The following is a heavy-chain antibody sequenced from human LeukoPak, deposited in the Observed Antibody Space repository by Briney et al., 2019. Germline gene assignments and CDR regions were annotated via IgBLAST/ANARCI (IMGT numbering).Heavy chain of an antibody. CDR1: GGSISSYY. Sequence: KPSETLSLTCTVSGGSISSYYLSWIRQPAGKGLEWIGRIYTSGSTNYNPSLKSRVTMSVDTSKNQFSLKLSSVTAADTAVYYCARERLFYYSNYLFDYWGQGTLVTVSS. D-gene: IGHD4-11*01. J-gene: IGHJ4*02. CDR2: IYTSGST. CDR3: ARERLFYYSNYLFDY. V-gene: IGHV4-4*07.